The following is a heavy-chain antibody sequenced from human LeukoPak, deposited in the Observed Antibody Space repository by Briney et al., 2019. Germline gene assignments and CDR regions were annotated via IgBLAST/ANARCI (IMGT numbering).Heavy chain of an antibody. Sequence: GGSLRLSCAASGFTVSNNYMSWIRQAPGKGLEWVSLIFGDGRTYYADSVRGRFTISRDNSKNTLYLQMNSLRPEDTAVYYCAKEYCSTTNCLGDWGLGTLVTVSS. CDR1: GFTVSNNY. CDR3: AKEYCSTTNCLGD. D-gene: IGHD2-2*01. V-gene: IGHV3-53*01. CDR2: IFGDGRT. J-gene: IGHJ4*02.